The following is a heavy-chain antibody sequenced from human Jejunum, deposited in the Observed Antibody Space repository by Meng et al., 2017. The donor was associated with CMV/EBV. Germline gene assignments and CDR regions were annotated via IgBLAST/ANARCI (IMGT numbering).Heavy chain of an antibody. CDR3: ARDLAWSSSQDAFDI. CDR2: IRGSSAYIYSRPSGDT. D-gene: IGHD6-6*01. V-gene: IGHV3-21*01. Sequence: MNWVRQAPGKWLEWVSAIRGSSAYIYSRPSGDTYYADSVKGRFTISRDNAKNSLYLQMNSLRAEDTAVYFCARDLAWSSSQDAFDIWGQGTMVTVSS. J-gene: IGHJ3*02.